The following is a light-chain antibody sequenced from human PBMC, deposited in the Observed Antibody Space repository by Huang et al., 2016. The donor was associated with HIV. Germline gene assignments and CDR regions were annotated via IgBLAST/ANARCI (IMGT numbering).Light chain of an antibody. J-gene: IGKJ2*01. V-gene: IGKV3-11*01. CDR3: QQRNNWPPTYT. Sequence: DIVLTQSPASLSLSPGERATLSCRASQAISTYLAWYQQKPGQSPRLRIYDASNRATGIPARFRGSGSGTDFTLTINNLEPEDSAVYYCQQRNNWPPTYTFGQGTKLEIK. CDR2: DAS. CDR1: QAISTY.